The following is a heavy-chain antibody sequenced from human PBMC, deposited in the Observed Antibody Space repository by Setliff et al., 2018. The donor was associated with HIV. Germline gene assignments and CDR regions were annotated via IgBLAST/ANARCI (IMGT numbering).Heavy chain of an antibody. CDR2: ISSTGAII. CDR3: AREFVALGNHFDK. J-gene: IGHJ4*02. V-gene: IGHV3-48*03. CDR1: GFTFSTSE. Sequence: GGSLRLSCAASGFTFSTSEMNWVRQAPGKGLEWISYISSTGAIIYYADSVRGRFTISRDNAKNSVYLQMNSLRADDTALYYCAREFVALGNHFDKWGQGTLVTVSS.